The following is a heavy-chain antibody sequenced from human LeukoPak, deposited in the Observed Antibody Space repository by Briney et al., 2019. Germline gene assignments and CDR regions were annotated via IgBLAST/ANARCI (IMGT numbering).Heavy chain of an antibody. V-gene: IGHV1-2*02. CDR3: ARTSSFDY. J-gene: IGHJ4*02. CDR2: INPNNGGT. CDR1: GYTFTEYY. Sequence: ASVKVSCKSSGYTFTEYYMYWVRQAPGQGLEWMGWINPNNGGTNYAQKFQGRVTLTRDTSISTVYMEVNTVRSDDTAVYYCARTSSFDYWGQGTLVTVSS.